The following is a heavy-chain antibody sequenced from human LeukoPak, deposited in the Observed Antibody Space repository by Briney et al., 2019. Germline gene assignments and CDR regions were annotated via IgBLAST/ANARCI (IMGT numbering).Heavy chain of an antibody. D-gene: IGHD1-26*01. V-gene: IGHV4-59*01. CDR1: GGSISSYY. Sequence: PSETLSLTCTVSGGSISSYYWSRIRQPPGKGLEWIGYIYYSGSTNYNPSLKSRVTISVDTSKNQFSLKLSSVTAADTAVYYCARESLYIVGATNAFDIWGQGTMVTVSS. CDR2: IYYSGST. CDR3: ARESLYIVGATNAFDI. J-gene: IGHJ3*02.